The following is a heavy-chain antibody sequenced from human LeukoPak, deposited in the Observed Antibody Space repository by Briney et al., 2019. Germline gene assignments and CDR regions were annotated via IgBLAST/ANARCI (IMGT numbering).Heavy chain of an antibody. CDR3: ARDRVGGTMVRGVIITRGNWFDP. D-gene: IGHD3-10*01. J-gene: IGHJ5*02. CDR1: GYTFTGYY. V-gene: IGHV1-2*02. Sequence: GASVKVSCTASGYTFTGYYMHWVRQAPGQGLEWMGWINPNSGGTNYAQKFQGRVTMTRDTSISTAYMELSWLRSDDTAVYYCARDRVGGTMVRGVIITRGNWFDPWGQGTLVTVSS. CDR2: INPNSGGT.